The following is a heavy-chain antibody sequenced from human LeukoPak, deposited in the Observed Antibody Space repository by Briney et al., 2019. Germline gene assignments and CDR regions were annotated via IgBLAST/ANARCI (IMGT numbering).Heavy chain of an antibody. D-gene: IGHD3-22*01. CDR2: INQDGSEK. J-gene: IGHJ4*02. CDR3: ARDDSSGQYYFDS. Sequence: PGGSLRLSCAASGFTFSSYAMSWVRQAPGKGLERVANINQDGSEKYSVDSVRGRFTFSRDNAKNSLFLQMDNLRADDTAVYYCARDDSSGQYYFDSWGQGTLVTVSS. V-gene: IGHV3-7*01. CDR1: GFTFSSYA.